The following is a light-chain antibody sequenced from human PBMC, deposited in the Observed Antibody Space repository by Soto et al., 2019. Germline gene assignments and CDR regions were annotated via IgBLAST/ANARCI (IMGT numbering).Light chain of an antibody. J-gene: IGLJ1*01. V-gene: IGLV2-23*02. CDR3: CSYAGSTPYV. Sequence: QSALTQPASVSGSPGQSITTSCTGTSSDVGSYNLVSWYQQHPGKAPKLMIYEVSKRPSGVSNRFSGSKSGNTASLTISGLQAEDEADYYCCSYAGSTPYVFGTGTKLTVL. CDR2: EVS. CDR1: SSDVGSYNL.